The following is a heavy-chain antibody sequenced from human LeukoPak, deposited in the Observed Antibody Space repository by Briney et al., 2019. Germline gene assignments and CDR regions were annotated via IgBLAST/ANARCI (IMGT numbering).Heavy chain of an antibody. J-gene: IGHJ4*02. CDR3: ARVSRFYYDSSGDFDY. CDR1: GYTFTDYY. D-gene: IGHD3-22*01. CDR2: ITPNSGAT. Sequence: VASEKVSCKASGYTFTDYYMHWVRQAPGQGLEWMGWITPNSGATKYAQKFRGRVSMTRDTSINTAYMELSRLRSDDTAIYYCARVSRFYYDSSGDFDYWGQGTLVTVSS. V-gene: IGHV1-2*02.